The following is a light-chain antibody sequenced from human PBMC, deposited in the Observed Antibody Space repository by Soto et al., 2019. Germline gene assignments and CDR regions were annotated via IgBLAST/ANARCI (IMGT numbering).Light chain of an antibody. CDR1: QTISYY. CDR3: LQVSSFPRT. V-gene: IGKV1-17*01. J-gene: IGKJ1*01. Sequence: DIQMTQSPSSLSASVGDRIIITCRASQTISYYLNWYQHQPGKAPQFLIQAASNLQSGVPSRFSGSGSGTEFILSINSLQPEDIATYYCLQVSSFPRTFGQGTKVEIK. CDR2: AAS.